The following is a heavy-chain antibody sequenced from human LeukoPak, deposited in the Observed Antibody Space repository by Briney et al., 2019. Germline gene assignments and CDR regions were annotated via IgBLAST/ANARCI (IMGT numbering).Heavy chain of an antibody. V-gene: IGHV3-23*01. CDR1: GFTFSNFW. D-gene: IGHD3-10*01. CDR3: AKASLWFGDH. J-gene: IGHJ4*02. CDR2: ISGSGGST. Sequence: PGGSLRLYCAVSGFTFSNFWMSWVRQAPGKGLEWVSAISGSGGSTYYADSVKGRFTISRDNSKNTLYLQMNSLRAEDTAVYYCAKASLWFGDHWGQGTLVTVSS.